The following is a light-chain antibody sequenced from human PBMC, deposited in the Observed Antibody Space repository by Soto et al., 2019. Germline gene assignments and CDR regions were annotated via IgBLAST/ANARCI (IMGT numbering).Light chain of an antibody. V-gene: IGLV1-40*01. J-gene: IGLJ3*02. CDR2: DNN. Sequence: QSVLTQPPSVSGAPGQRVTISCAGSSSDIGAGHNVHWYHQLPGTAPKLLIYDNNNRPSGVPDRFSGSKSGASASLAITGLQAEDEADYYCQCFDSSLRGWVFGGGTKLTVL. CDR1: SSDIGAGHN. CDR3: QCFDSSLRGWV.